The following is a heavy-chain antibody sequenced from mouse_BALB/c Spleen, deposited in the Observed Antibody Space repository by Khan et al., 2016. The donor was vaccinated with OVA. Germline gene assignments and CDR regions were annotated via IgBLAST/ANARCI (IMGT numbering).Heavy chain of an antibody. V-gene: IGHV1-7*01. CDR2: INPTSGYT. J-gene: IGHJ2*01. CDR3: TRSRMNY. D-gene: IGHD1-1*01. Sequence: QIQLVQSGAELAKPGASVKMSCKASGYTFTTYWMHWVKQRPGQGLEWIGYINPTSGYTDYNDKFKDRATLSADKSSSTAYMQLNSLTSADSAVYYCTRSRMNYWGQGTTLTVS. CDR1: GYTFTTYW.